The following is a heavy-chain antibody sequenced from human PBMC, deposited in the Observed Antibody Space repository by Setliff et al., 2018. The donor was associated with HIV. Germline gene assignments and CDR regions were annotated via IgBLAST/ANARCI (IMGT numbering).Heavy chain of an antibody. V-gene: IGHV3-15*01. CDR1: GFTFSDAW. CDR3: TTWQAGNDY. CDR2: TRSVSDGGRT. J-gene: IGHJ4*02. D-gene: IGHD6-13*01. Sequence: GGSLRLSCVASAASGFTFSDAWMSWVRQAPGKGLEWVGRTRSVSDGGRTDYAAPVKGRFTISRDDSKNMLYLQMNSLKIEDTAVYYCTTWQAGNDYWGQGTLVTVSS.